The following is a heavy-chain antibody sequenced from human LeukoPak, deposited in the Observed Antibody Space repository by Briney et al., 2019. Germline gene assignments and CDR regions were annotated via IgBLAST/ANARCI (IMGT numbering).Heavy chain of an antibody. D-gene: IGHD6-19*01. CDR2: LSGSGITT. Sequence: GGSLRLSCAASGFTFGNSAMSWVRQAPGKGLEWVSTLSGSGITTYYADSVTGRFTISRDNSKNTLYLQMNSLRAEDTAVYYCAKGIYSSGWSYFDYWGHGTLVTVSS. CDR3: AKGIYSSGWSYFDY. J-gene: IGHJ4*01. CDR1: GFTFGNSA. V-gene: IGHV3-23*01.